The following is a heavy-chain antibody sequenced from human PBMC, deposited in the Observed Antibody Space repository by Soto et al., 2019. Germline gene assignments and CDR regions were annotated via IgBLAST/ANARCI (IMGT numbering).Heavy chain of an antibody. Sequence: PGGSLRLSCTASGFAFSGYAMTWFRQAPGKGLEWVSTISDSGVKTYCPDSVRGRFTISRDNSNNMLYLQMSSLRAEDTAIYYCAKDRPNDYSVAAPKGDWFDPWGQGTVVTVSS. J-gene: IGHJ5*02. V-gene: IGHV3-23*01. D-gene: IGHD6-13*01. CDR2: ISDSGVKT. CDR3: AKDRPNDYSVAAPKGDWFDP. CDR1: GFAFSGYA.